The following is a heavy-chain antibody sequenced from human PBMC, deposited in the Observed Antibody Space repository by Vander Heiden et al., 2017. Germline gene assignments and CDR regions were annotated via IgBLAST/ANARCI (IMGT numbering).Heavy chain of an antibody. V-gene: IGHV3-53*01. CDR2: IYSGVST. J-gene: IGHJ4*02. Sequence: EVQLVESGGGLIQPGGSLRLSCAASGFSVSSNYMSWVRQAPGKGLDWVSVIYSGVSTYYADSVKGRFTISRDNSRNTLSLQMTGLRAEDTAVYYCARGGGAYCGGDCWRGFDYWGQGTLVTVSS. CDR1: GFSVSSNY. CDR3: ARGGGAYCGGDCWRGFDY. D-gene: IGHD2-21*02.